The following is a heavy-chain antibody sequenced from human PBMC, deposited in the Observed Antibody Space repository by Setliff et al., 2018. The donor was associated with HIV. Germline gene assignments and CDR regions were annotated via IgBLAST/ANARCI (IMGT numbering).Heavy chain of an antibody. CDR2: IYYSGTA. V-gene: IGHV4-39*01. J-gene: IGHJ4*02. CDR3: ARGNNDLESFDC. Sequence: PSETLSLTCTVSGGSISGSDYYWGWIRQPPGKGLEWIGSIYYSGTAYYNPSLKSRVTISVDTSKNQFSLKLSSVTAADTAVYYCARGNNDLESFDCWGQGALVTVSS. D-gene: IGHD3-3*01. CDR1: GGSISGSDYY.